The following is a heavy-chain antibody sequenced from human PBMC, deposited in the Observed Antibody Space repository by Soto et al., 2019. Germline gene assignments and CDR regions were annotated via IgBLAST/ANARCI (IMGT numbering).Heavy chain of an antibody. CDR1: GYTFTNYY. V-gene: IGHV1-18*04. CDR2: ISAYNGNT. CDR3: ARDSPYVDS. Sequence: ASVRVSCKASGYTFTNYYVHWVRQAPGQGLEWMGWISAYNGNTKNAQKLQGRVTMNTDTSTSTAYIELRRLRSDDTALYDCARDSPYVDSWGQRTLVTVSS. J-gene: IGHJ4*02.